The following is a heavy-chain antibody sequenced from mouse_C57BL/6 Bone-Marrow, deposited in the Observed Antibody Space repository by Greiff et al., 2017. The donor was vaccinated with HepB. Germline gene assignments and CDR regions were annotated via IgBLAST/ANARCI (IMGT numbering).Heavy chain of an antibody. V-gene: IGHV1-81*01. CDR3: ARGGPYWYFDV. Sequence: VQLQESGAELARPGASVKLSCKASGYTFTSYGISWVKQRTGQGLEWIGEIYPRSGNTYYNEKFKGKATLTADKSSSTAYMELRSLTSEDSAVYFCARGGPYWYFDVWGTGTTVTVSS. CDR1: GYTFTSYG. J-gene: IGHJ1*03. CDR2: IYPRSGNT.